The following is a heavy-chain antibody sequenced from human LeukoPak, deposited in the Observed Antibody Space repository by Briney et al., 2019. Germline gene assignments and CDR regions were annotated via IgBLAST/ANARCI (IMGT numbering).Heavy chain of an antibody. CDR2: IGIDSGNT. D-gene: IGHD5-24*01. V-gene: IGHV3-48*01. Sequence: GGPLRLSCAASGFTLSDYSMNWVREAPGKGLEWISYIGIDSGNTNYADSVKGRFTISGDKAKNSLYLQMNSLRVEDTAVYHCARDYKYAFDNWGQGTLVTVSS. J-gene: IGHJ4*02. CDR3: ARDYKYAFDN. CDR1: GFTLSDYS.